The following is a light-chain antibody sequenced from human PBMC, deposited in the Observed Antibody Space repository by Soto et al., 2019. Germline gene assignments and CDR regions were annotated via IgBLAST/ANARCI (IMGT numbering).Light chain of an antibody. Sequence: EIVLTQSPGTLSLSPGERATLSCRASQSVSSDYIAWYQLKPGQAPRLLIYGASSRATGIPDRFSGSGSGTDFTLTISRLEPEDFAVYCCQQYDRSLQFTFGPGTKVDI. V-gene: IGKV3-20*01. CDR2: GAS. CDR3: QQYDRSLQFT. CDR1: QSVSSDY. J-gene: IGKJ3*01.